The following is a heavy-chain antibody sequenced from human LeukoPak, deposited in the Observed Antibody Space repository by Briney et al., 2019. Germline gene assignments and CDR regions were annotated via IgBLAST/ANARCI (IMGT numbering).Heavy chain of an antibody. CDR1: GFMLSSYG. D-gene: IGHD5-18*01. J-gene: IGHJ3*02. CDR3: ARVDAAMPDAFDI. Sequence: PGGSLRLSCAASGFMLSSYGIHWVRQAPGKGLEWVAAISYDGSNKYSADSVKGRFTISRDNSKNTLYLQMNSLRADDTAVYYCARVDAAMPDAFDIWGQGTTVTVSS. CDR2: ISYDGSNK. V-gene: IGHV3-30*19.